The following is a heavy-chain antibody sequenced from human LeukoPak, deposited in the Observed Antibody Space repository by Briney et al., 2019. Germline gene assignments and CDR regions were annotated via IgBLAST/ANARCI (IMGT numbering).Heavy chain of an antibody. V-gene: IGHV3-7*01. D-gene: IGHD1-1*01. CDR3: TRLTGTTGFDY. J-gene: IGHJ4*02. CDR2: IKQDGSDK. CDR1: GFPFSSYW. Sequence: GGSLRLSCAAPGFPFSSYWMSWVRQAPGKGLEWVANIKQDGSDKYYVDSVKGRFTISRDNAKNSLYLQLSSLRADDTAVYYCTRLTGTTGFDYWGQGTLVTVSS.